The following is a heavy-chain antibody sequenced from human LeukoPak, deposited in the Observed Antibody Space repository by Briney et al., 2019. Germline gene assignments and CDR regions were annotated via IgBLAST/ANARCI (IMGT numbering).Heavy chain of an antibody. V-gene: IGHV3-9*01. CDR3: AKDEGSSWPNYFDY. Sequence: GGSLRLSCAASGFTFDDYAMHWVRQAPGKGLEWVSGISWNSGSIGYADSVKGRLTISRDNAKNSLYLQMNSLRAEDTALYYCAKDEGSSWPNYFDYWGQGTLVTVSS. J-gene: IGHJ4*02. D-gene: IGHD6-13*01. CDR2: ISWNSGSI. CDR1: GFTFDDYA.